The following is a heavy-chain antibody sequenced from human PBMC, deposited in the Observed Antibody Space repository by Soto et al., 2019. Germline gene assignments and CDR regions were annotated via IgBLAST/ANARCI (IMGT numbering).Heavy chain of an antibody. CDR3: AKGEVRGIIPSYFDY. CDR2: ISNDGSNE. J-gene: IGHJ4*02. D-gene: IGHD3-10*01. Sequence: LRLSCAGSGFTFRWFGMNWVRQAPGKGLEWVARISNDGSNEYYVDSVKGRFTISRDNSKNTLYLQMDSLRAEDTAVYYCAKGEVRGIIPSYFDYWGLGTLVTVS. V-gene: IGHV3-30*18. CDR1: GFTFRWFG.